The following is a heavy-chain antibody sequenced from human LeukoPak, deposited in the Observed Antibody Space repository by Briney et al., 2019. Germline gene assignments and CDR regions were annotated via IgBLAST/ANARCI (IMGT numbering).Heavy chain of an antibody. CDR3: ARDEQGFDY. Sequence: GGSLRLSCAASGFTFSSYAMSWVRQAPGKGLEWVSAISGSGGSTYYADSVKGRFTISRDNAKNSLYLQMNSLRAEDTAVYYCARDEQGFDYWGQGTLVTVSS. J-gene: IGHJ4*02. CDR2: ISGSGGST. D-gene: IGHD1/OR15-1a*01. V-gene: IGHV3-23*01. CDR1: GFTFSSYA.